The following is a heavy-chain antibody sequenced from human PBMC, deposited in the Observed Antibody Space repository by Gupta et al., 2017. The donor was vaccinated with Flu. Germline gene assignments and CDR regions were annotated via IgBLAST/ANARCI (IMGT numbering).Heavy chain of an antibody. Sequence: GGLVQPGGSLRLSCAASGFTFSRYWMSWVRQAPGKGLEWVANIKQDGSETYYVDSVRGRFTISRDNAKNSLYLQMNSLRAEDTAMYYCARVQQERRVYFDNWDQGTLVTVSS. D-gene: IGHD1-1*01. CDR2: IKQDGSET. J-gene: IGHJ4*02. CDR1: GFTFSRYW. CDR3: ARVQQERRVYFDN. V-gene: IGHV3-7*01.